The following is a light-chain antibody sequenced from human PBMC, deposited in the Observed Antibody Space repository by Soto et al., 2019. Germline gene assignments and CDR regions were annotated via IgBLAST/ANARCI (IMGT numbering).Light chain of an antibody. CDR3: SSYANCRVV. J-gene: IGLJ2*01. V-gene: IGLV2-8*01. CDR2: EVS. Sequence: QSVLTQPPSASGSPGQSVTISCTGTSSDVGAYNYVSWYFQSPDKAPKLLVYEVSKRPSVVPDRFSGSKSGNTASLTVSGLQAEDEGFYFCSSYANCRVVFGGGTKVTVL. CDR1: SSDVGAYNY.